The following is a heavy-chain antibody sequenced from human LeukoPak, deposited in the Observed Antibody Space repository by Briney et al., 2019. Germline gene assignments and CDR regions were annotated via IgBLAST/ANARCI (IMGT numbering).Heavy chain of an antibody. CDR1: GFTFSSYN. Sequence: PGGSLRLSCAASGFTFSSYNLNWVRQAPGKGLEWVSSISSSSSYIYYADSVKGRFTISRDNAKNSPYLQMNSLRAEDTAVYYCASPYSSRWYELCYWGQGTLVTVSS. CDR2: ISSSSSYI. V-gene: IGHV3-21*01. D-gene: IGHD6-13*01. CDR3: ASPYSSRWYELCY. J-gene: IGHJ4*02.